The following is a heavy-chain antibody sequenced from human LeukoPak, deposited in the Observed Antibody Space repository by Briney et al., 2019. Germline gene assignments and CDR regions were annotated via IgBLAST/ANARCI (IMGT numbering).Heavy chain of an antibody. CDR3: ASWRWGAVGFDP. J-gene: IGHJ5*02. V-gene: IGHV1-69*01. CDR2: IIPIFGTA. CDR1: GGTFSSYA. Sequence: GASVKVSCKASGGTFSSYAISWVRQAPGQGLEWMGGIIPIFGTANYAQKFQGRVTITADESTSTAYMELSSLRSEDTAVYYCASWRWGAVGFDPWGQGTLVTVSS. D-gene: IGHD5-24*01.